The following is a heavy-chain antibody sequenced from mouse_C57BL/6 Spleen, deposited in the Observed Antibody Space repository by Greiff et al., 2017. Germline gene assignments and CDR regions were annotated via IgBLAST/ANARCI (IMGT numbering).Heavy chain of an antibody. CDR2: IYPGDGDT. V-gene: IGHV1-82*01. J-gene: IGHJ4*01. CDR1: GYAFSSSW. Sequence: QVQLQQSGPELVKPGASVKISCKASGYAFSSSWMNWVKQRPGKGLEWIGRIYPGDGDTNYNGKFKGKATLTADKSSSTAYMQLSSLTSEDSAVYCCAISTTAETEIYYYAMDYWGQGTSVTVSS. CDR3: AISTTAETEIYYYAMDY.